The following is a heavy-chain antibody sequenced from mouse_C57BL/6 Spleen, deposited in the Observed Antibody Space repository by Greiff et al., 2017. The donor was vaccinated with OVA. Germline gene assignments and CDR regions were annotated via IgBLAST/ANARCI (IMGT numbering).Heavy chain of an antibody. CDR1: GYTFTSYW. J-gene: IGHJ3*01. Sequence: QVQLQQPGTELVKPGASVKLSCKASGYTFTSYWMHWVKQRPGQGLEWIGNINPSNGGTNYNEKFKSKATLTVDESSSTAYMQLSSLTSEDSEVYDCAREGHSNYLPFLAYWGQGTLVTVSA. CDR2: INPSNGGT. V-gene: IGHV1-53*01. D-gene: IGHD2-5*01. CDR3: AREGHSNYLPFLAY.